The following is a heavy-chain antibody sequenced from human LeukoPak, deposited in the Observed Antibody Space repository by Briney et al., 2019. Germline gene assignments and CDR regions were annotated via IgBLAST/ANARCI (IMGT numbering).Heavy chain of an antibody. D-gene: IGHD3-22*01. Sequence: SETLSLTCTVSGGSISSHYWSWIRQPPGKGREWVWHIYYSGSTNYNPSLKGRVTISIDTSKNQFYLKLSSVTAADTAVYYCARMLSECYYDSSGRFDYWGQGTLVTVSS. J-gene: IGHJ4*02. CDR3: ARMLSECYYDSSGRFDY. V-gene: IGHV4-59*11. CDR1: GGSISSHY. CDR2: IYYSGST.